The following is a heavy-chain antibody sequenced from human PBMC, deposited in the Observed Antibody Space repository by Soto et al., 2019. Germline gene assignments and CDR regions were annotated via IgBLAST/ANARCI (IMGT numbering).Heavy chain of an antibody. Sequence: PGGSLRLSCAASGFTFSSYSMNWVRQAPGKGLEWVSSISSSSSYIYYADSVKGRFTISRDNAKNSLYLQMNSLRAEDTAVYYCARENAVIVVAPDRAFDIWGQGTMVTVSS. V-gene: IGHV3-21*01. CDR3: ARENAVIVVAPDRAFDI. CDR2: ISSSSSYI. CDR1: GFTFSSYS. D-gene: IGHD2-15*01. J-gene: IGHJ3*02.